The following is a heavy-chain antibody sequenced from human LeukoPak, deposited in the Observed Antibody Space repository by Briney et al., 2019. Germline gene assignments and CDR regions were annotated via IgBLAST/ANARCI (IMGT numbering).Heavy chain of an antibody. Sequence: GGSLRLSCAASGFTFSTYAMSWVRQAPGKGLEWVSAISGSGGHTDYADSVKGRFTISRDNSKNSLYLQMYSLRAEDTAVYYCARGFELITFGGAIGKLNWFDSWGQGTLVTVSS. D-gene: IGHD3-16*02. CDR3: ARGFELITFGGAIGKLNWFDS. CDR1: GFTFSTYA. V-gene: IGHV3-23*01. J-gene: IGHJ5*01. CDR2: ISGSGGHT.